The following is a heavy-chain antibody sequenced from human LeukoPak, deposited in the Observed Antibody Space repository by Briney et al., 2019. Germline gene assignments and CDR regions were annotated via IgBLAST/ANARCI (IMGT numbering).Heavy chain of an antibody. Sequence: ASVKVSCKASGYTFTSYDISWVRQAPGQGLEWMGWVNPASGGTNYAQKFEGRVTMTRDTSISTAYMELTALTSDDTAVYYCAGQKDPRPIDYWGQGTLVTVSS. CDR2: VNPASGGT. CDR1: GYTFTSYD. V-gene: IGHV1-2*02. CDR3: AGQKDPRPIDY. J-gene: IGHJ4*02.